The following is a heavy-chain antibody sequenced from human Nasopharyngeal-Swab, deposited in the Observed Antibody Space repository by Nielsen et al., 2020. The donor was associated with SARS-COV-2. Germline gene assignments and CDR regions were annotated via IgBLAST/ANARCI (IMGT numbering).Heavy chain of an antibody. D-gene: IGHD3-22*01. V-gene: IGHV1-3*01. CDR2: ISAYNGNT. CDR3: ARVYYDSSGYYQY. Sequence: WVRQAPGQGLEWMGWISAYNGNTNYAQKFQGRVTITRDTSASTAYMELSSLRSEDTAVYYCARVYYDSSGYYQYWGQGTLVTVSS. J-gene: IGHJ4*02.